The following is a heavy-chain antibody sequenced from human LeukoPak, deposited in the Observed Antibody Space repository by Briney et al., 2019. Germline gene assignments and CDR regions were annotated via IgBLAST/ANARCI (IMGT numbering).Heavy chain of an antibody. J-gene: IGHJ5*02. CDR3: ATTAGYCSGGSCLPHNWFDP. CDR2: FDPDDGET. V-gene: IGHV1-24*01. CDR1: GYTLTELS. Sequence: ASVKVSCKVSGYTLTELSMHWVRQAPGKGLEWMGGFDPDDGETIYAQKFQGRVTMTEDTSTDTAYMELSSLRSEDTAVYYCATTAGYCSGGSCLPHNWFDPWGQGTLVTVSS. D-gene: IGHD2-15*01.